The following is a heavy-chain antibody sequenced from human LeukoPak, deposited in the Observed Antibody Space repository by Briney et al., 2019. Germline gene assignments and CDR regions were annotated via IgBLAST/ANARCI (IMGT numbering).Heavy chain of an antibody. Sequence: PSETLSLTCTASGGSISSYYWSWIRQPPGKGLEWIGYIYYSGSTNYNPSLKSRVTISVDTSKNQFSLKLSSVTAADTAVYYCARGLFVEYYFDYWGQGTLVTVSS. CDR3: ARGLFVEYYFDY. V-gene: IGHV4-59*01. CDR2: IYYSGST. D-gene: IGHD2-15*01. CDR1: GGSISSYY. J-gene: IGHJ4*02.